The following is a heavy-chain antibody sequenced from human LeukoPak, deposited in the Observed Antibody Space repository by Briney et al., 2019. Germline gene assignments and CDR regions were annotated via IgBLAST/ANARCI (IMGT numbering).Heavy chain of an antibody. V-gene: IGHV3-48*03. Sequence: GGSLRLSCAASGFTFSSYGMNWVRQAPGKGLEWVSYISNSGSIIYHADSVKGRFTISRDNAKNSLYLQMNSLRAEDTAVYYCARAGQFDYWGQGTLVTVSS. J-gene: IGHJ4*02. CDR3: ARAGQFDY. CDR1: GFTFSSYG. CDR2: ISNSGSII.